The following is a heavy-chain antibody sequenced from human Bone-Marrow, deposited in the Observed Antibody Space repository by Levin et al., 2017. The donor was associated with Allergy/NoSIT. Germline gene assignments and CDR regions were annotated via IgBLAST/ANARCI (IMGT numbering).Heavy chain of an antibody. CDR2: IKQDGSEQ. CDR1: GFTFSSFW. J-gene: IGHJ4*02. Sequence: PGESLKISCAASGFTFSSFWMSWVRQAPGKGLEWVANIKQDGSEQYYLDSVRGRFTISRDNAENSLYLQMNSLRVEDTAVYYYAKTSRSSMDPDYWGQGTLVTVSS. D-gene: IGHD6-6*01. V-gene: IGHV3-7*01. CDR3: AKTSRSSMDPDY.